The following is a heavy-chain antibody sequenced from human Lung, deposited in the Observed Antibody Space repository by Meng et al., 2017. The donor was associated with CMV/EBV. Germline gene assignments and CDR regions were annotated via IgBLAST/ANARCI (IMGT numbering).Heavy chain of an antibody. V-gene: IGHV3-7*01. Sequence: GEXXRISCAASGFTVTRNWMTWVRQAPGKGLEWVANINEDGTDKNYLDSVKGRFTISRDNVKKSVYLQMNTLRGEDTAVYYCARPIEGIRETLDDWGQGTLVTVSS. CDR2: INEDGTDK. J-gene: IGHJ4*02. CDR3: ARPIEGIRETLDD. D-gene: IGHD3-10*01. CDR1: GFTVTRNW.